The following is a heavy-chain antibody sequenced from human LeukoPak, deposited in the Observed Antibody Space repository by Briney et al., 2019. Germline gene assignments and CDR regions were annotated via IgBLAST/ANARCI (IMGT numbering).Heavy chain of an antibody. D-gene: IGHD6-13*01. J-gene: IGHJ4*02. CDR1: DGSISSYY. Sequence: PSETLSLTCTVSDGSISSYYWSWIRQPPGKGLEWIGYFYYRGSTNYNPSLKSRVTISVDTSKNQFSLKLSSVTAADTAVYYCARQQLSQLYYFDYWGQGTLVTVSS. V-gene: IGHV4-59*01. CDR2: FYYRGST. CDR3: ARQQLSQLYYFDY.